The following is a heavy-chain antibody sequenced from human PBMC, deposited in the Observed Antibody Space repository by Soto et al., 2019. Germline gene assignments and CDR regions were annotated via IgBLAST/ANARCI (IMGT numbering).Heavy chain of an antibody. D-gene: IGHD3-16*01. Sequence: PGGSLRLSCAASGFTFSSYSMNWVRQAPGKGLEWVSSISSSSSYIYYADSVKGRFTISRDNAKNSLYLQMNSLRAEDTAVYYRARGGENYYYYGMDVWGQGTTVTVSS. V-gene: IGHV3-21*01. CDR1: GFTFSSYS. CDR2: ISSSSSYI. CDR3: ARGGENYYYYGMDV. J-gene: IGHJ6*02.